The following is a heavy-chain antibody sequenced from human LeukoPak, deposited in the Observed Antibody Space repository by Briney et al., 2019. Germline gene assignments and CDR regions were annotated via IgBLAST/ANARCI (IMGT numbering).Heavy chain of an antibody. CDR1: GGSISSGGYY. V-gene: IGHV4-31*03. Sequence: SQTLSLTCSVSGGSISSGGYYWSWFRQHPGKGPEWIGYIYYSGTTFYNPSLKSRLTMSVDTSKNQFSLRLTSVTAADTAVYYCARYRSPGDLFDYWGQGTLVTVSS. J-gene: IGHJ4*02. CDR2: IYYSGTT. D-gene: IGHD3-10*01. CDR3: ARYRSPGDLFDY.